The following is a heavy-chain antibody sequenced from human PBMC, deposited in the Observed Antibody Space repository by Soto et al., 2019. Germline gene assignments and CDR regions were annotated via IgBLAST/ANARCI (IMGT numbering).Heavy chain of an antibody. J-gene: IGHJ5*02. D-gene: IGHD3-22*01. CDR3: SDSSGLSWFDP. Sequence: VASVKVSCKASGSTFSSYAISWVRQAPGQGLEWMGGIIPIFGTANYAQKFQGRVTITADESTSTAYMEMSSLRSEDTAVYYCSDSSGLSWFDPWGQGTLVTVSS. V-gene: IGHV1-69*13. CDR2: IIPIFGTA. CDR1: GSTFSSYA.